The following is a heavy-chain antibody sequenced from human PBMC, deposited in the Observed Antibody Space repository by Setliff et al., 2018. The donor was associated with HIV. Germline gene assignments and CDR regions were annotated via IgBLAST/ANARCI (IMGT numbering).Heavy chain of an antibody. Sequence: GGSLRLSCAASGFKFNNYEMNWVRQAPGKGLKWVSYISTNSNIMHYADSVKGRFTISRDNAKNSLYLQMNSLRAEDTAVYYCARDLDFYGPDAFDIWGQGTMVTVSS. CDR3: ARDLDFYGPDAFDI. D-gene: IGHD3-3*01. CDR1: GFKFNNYE. CDR2: ISTNSNIM. V-gene: IGHV3-48*03. J-gene: IGHJ3*02.